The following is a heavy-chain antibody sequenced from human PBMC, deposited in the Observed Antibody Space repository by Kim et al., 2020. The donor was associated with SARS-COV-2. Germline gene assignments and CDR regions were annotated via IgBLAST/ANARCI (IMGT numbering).Heavy chain of an antibody. Sequence: KGRFTISRDNSKNTLYLQMNSLRAEDTAVYYCAKDLMRRLYPGIAVAGMDVWGQGTTVTVSS. CDR3: AKDLMRRLYPGIAVAGMDV. D-gene: IGHD6-19*01. J-gene: IGHJ6*02. V-gene: IGHV3-23*01.